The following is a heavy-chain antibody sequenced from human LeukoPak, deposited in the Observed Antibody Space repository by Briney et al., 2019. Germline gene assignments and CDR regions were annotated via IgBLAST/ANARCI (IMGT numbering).Heavy chain of an antibody. J-gene: IGHJ4*02. D-gene: IGHD6-19*01. CDR2: IIPIFGTA. CDR3: ATHAVAGTLLRYYFDY. CDR1: GGTFSSYA. V-gene: IGHV1-69*06. Sequence: ASVKVSCKASGGTFSSYAISWVRQAPGQGLEWMGGIIPIFGTANYAQKFQGRVTMTEDTSTDTAYMELSSLRSEDTAVYYCATHAVAGTLLRYYFDYWGQGTLVTVSS.